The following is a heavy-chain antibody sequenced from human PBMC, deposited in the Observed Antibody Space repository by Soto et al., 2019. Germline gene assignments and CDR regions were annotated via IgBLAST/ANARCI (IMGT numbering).Heavy chain of an antibody. CDR2: IYYNGNT. CDR1: GVSITSGAYY. D-gene: IGHD4-17*01. Sequence: SETLSLTCTLSGVSITSGAYYWTWVRQHPGKGLEWIGYIYYNGNTYFSPSLKSRLTISIDTSKNQFSLKLSSVTAADTAMYYGARARLRALYAFEGWGKGTMVTV. J-gene: IGHJ3*01. V-gene: IGHV4-31*03. CDR3: ARARLRALYAFEG.